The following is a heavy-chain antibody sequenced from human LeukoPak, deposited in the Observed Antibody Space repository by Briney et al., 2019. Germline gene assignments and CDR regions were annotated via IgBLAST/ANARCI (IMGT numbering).Heavy chain of an antibody. V-gene: IGHV3-74*01. CDR1: GFTFSSYT. J-gene: IGHJ4*02. CDR2: INSDGSST. CDR3: ARGPPIFGVVIIPFDY. Sequence: GGSLRLSCTASGFTFSSYTMTWVRQAPGKGLVWVSRINSDGSSTSYADSVKGRFTISRDNARNTLYLQMNSLRAEDTAVYYCARGPPIFGVVIIPFDYWGQGTLVTVSS. D-gene: IGHD3-3*01.